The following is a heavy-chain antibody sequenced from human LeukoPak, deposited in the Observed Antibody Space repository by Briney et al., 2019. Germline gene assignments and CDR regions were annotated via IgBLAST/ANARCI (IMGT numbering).Heavy chain of an antibody. CDR1: GYTFTSYY. V-gene: IGHV1-46*01. D-gene: IGHD3-10*01. Sequence: ASVKVSCKASGYTFTSYYMHWVRQAPGQGLEWMGIINPSGGSTSYAQKFRGRVTMTRDTSTSTVYMELSSLRSDDTAVYYCARDQGPMVRGRSWFDPWGQGTLVTVSS. CDR3: ARDQGPMVRGRSWFDP. J-gene: IGHJ5*02. CDR2: INPSGGST.